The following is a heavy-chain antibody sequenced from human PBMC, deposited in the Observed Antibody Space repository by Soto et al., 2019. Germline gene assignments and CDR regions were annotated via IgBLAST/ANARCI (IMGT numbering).Heavy chain of an antibody. CDR2: IYYSGST. J-gene: IGHJ5*02. CDR1: GGSIRSYY. D-gene: IGHD6-19*01. CDR3: ARLRVSSANCFDT. Sequence: QVQLQESGPGLVKPSETLSLTCTVYGGSIRSYYWSWIRQPPGKGLEWIGYIYYSGSTNYNPSLKSRVTISVDTSKNQFSLKLTSLTAADTAVYYCARLRVSSANCFDTWGQGTLGTVSS. V-gene: IGHV4-59*08.